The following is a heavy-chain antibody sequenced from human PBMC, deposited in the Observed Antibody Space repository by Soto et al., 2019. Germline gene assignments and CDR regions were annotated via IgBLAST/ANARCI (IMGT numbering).Heavy chain of an antibody. Sequence: EVQLLESGGGLVQPGESLRLSCAASGFTFSNSAMTWVRQTPGKGLEWVSTISDSNGDSTYYADSVKGRFTISRDNSKNTLYLQMNSLRAEDTAVYNCVKHNWNNLGWFDPWGQGTLVTVSS. D-gene: IGHD1-20*01. J-gene: IGHJ5*02. V-gene: IGHV3-23*01. CDR1: GFTFSNSA. CDR2: ISDSNGDST. CDR3: VKHNWNNLGWFDP.